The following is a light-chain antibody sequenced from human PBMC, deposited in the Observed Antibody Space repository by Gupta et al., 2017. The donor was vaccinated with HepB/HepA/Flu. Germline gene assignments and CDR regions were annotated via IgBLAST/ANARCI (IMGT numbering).Light chain of an antibody. CDR1: QDISNY. V-gene: IGKV1-33*01. CDR3: QQDDNLLCS. CDR2: DAS. Sequence: DIQMTQSPSSLSASVGDRVTITCQASQDISNYLNWYQQKPGKAPKLLIYDASNLETGVPSRFSGSGSGTDFTFTIISLQPEDLATYYCQQDDNLLCSFGQWTRLEIK. J-gene: IGKJ2*04.